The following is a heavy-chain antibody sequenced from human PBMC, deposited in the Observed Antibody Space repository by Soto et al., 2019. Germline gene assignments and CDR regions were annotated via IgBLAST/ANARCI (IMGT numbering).Heavy chain of an antibody. CDR3: ARDLSYHDFWSGYNYFDY. J-gene: IGHJ4*02. CDR1: GFTFSSYG. CDR2: IWYDGTNE. V-gene: IGHV3-33*01. Sequence: GGSLRLSCAASGFTFSSYGMHWVRQAPGKGLEWVAVIWYDGTNEYYADSVKGRFTISRDNSKNTLYLQMNSLRAEDTAVYYCARDLSYHDFWSGYNYFDYWGQGTLVTVSS. D-gene: IGHD3-3*01.